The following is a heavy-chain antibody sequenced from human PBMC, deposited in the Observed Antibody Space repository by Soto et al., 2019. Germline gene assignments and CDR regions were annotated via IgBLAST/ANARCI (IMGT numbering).Heavy chain of an antibody. V-gene: IGHV1-69*13. CDR2: IIPIFGTA. CDR1: GGTFSSYA. Sequence: SVKVSCKASGGTFSSYAISWVRQAPGQGLEWMGGIIPIFGTANYAQKFQGRVTITADESTSTAYMELSSLRSEDTAVYYCARDSDIVLVPAGGFQTPGAAGYYYGMDVWGQGTTVTVSS. D-gene: IGHD2-2*01. J-gene: IGHJ6*02. CDR3: ARDSDIVLVPAGGFQTPGAAGYYYGMDV.